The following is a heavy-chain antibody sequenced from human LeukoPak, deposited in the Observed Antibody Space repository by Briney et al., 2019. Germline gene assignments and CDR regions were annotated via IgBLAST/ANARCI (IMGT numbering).Heavy chain of an antibody. CDR1: GGTFSSYA. V-gene: IGHV1-69*13. CDR2: IIPIFGTA. D-gene: IGHD2-2*01. Sequence: ASVKVSCKASGGTFSSYAISWVRQAPGQGLEWMGGIIPIFGTANYAQKFQGRVTITADESTSTAYMELSSLRSEDTAVYYCARDSSRSTSCQGPYNWFDPWGQGTLVTVSS. CDR3: ARDSSRSTSCQGPYNWFDP. J-gene: IGHJ5*02.